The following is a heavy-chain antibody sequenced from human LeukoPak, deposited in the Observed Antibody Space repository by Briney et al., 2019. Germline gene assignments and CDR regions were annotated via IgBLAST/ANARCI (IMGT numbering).Heavy chain of an antibody. V-gene: IGHV1-2*02. D-gene: IGHD3-16*01. CDR2: INPNSGDT. Sequence: ASVKVSCKASGYTFTAYYIHWVRQAPGQGLEWMGWINPNSGDTNYVQKFQGRVTMTRDTSISTAYMELSRVISDDTAVYYCARGGGGLAYWGQGTLVTVSS. CDR3: ARGGGGLAY. J-gene: IGHJ4*02. CDR1: GYTFTAYY.